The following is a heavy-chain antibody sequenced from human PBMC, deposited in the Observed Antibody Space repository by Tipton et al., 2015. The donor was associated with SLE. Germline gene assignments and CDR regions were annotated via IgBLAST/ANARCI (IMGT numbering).Heavy chain of an antibody. CDR1: GDSISSSSYY. V-gene: IGHV4-61*05. CDR2: IYHSGTT. D-gene: IGHD3-16*02. CDR3: ARTQYTFGGVIAPFDY. Sequence: TLSLTCTVSGDSISSSSYYWGWIRQPPGKGLECIGYIYHSGTTKYNPSLKSRVTISVDTSKNQFSLKLSSVTAADTAVYYCARTQYTFGGVIAPFDYWGQGTLVTVSS. J-gene: IGHJ4*02.